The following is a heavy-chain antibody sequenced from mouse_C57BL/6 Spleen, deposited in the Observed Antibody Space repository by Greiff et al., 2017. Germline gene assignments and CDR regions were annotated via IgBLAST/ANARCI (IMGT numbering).Heavy chain of an antibody. CDR3: ARMMSVETYYFDY. CDR1: GYTFTNYW. CDR2: LYPGGGYT. D-gene: IGHD2-3*01. V-gene: IGHV1-63*01. Sequence: VQLQQSGAELVRPGTSVKMSCKASGYTFTNYWLGWAQQRPGHGLEWIGDLYPGGGYTNYNEKFKGKATLTAGKSSSTAYMQFSSLTSEDSAIYYCARMMSVETYYFDYWGQGTTLTVSS. J-gene: IGHJ2*01.